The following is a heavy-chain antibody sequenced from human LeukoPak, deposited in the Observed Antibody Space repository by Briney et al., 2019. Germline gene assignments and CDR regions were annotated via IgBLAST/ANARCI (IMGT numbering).Heavy chain of an antibody. CDR1: GGSISSYY. CDR2: IYYSGST. V-gene: IGHV4-59*01. CDR3: ARVAVAGRDWYFDL. J-gene: IGHJ2*01. Sequence: PSETLSLTCTVSGGSISSYYWSWIRQPPGKGLEWIGYIYYSGSTNYNPSLKSRVTISVDTSKNQFSLKLSSVTAADTAVYYCARVAVAGRDWYFDLWGRGTLVTVSS. D-gene: IGHD6-19*01.